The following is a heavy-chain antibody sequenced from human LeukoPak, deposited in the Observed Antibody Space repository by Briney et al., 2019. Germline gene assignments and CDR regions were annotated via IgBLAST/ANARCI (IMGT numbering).Heavy chain of an antibody. CDR1: GGSISSYY. CDR2: IYYSGST. CDR3: ARVVVVPAAIESYGMDV. D-gene: IGHD2-2*01. Sequence: PSETLSLTCTVSGGSISSYYWTWIRQPPGKGLEWIGYIYYSGSTNYNPSLKSRVTISIDTSKNQFSLKLSSVTAADTAVYYCARVVVVPAAIESYGMDVWGQGTTVTVS. V-gene: IGHV4-59*12. J-gene: IGHJ6*02.